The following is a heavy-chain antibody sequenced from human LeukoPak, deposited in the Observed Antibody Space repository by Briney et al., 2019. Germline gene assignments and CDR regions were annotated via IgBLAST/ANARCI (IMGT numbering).Heavy chain of an antibody. V-gene: IGHV3-23*01. D-gene: IGHD2/OR15-2a*01. CDR2: VSSAGGTT. Sequence: PSETLSLTCAVYGGSFSGYYWSWIRQPPGKGLEWVSTVSSAGGTTYYADSVKGRFTISRDNSKNTLYLQMNSLRAEDAAIYYCVREYYYFDYWGQGTLVTVSS. CDR1: GGSFSGYY. CDR3: VREYYYFDY. J-gene: IGHJ4*02.